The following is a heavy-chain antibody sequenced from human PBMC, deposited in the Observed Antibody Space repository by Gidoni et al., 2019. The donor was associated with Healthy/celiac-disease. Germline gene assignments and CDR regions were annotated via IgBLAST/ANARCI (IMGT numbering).Heavy chain of an antibody. D-gene: IGHD3-3*01. J-gene: IGHJ6*02. V-gene: IGHV1-2*02. Sequence: QVQLVQSGAEVKKPGASVKVSCTASGYTFTGYYMHWVRQAPGQGLEWMGWINPNSGGTNYAQKFQGRVTMTRDTSISTAYMELSRLRSDDTAVYYCALMGRYYDFWSGPPGDYYYYGMDVWGQGTTVTVSS. CDR1: GYTFTGYY. CDR2: INPNSGGT. CDR3: ALMGRYYDFWSGPPGDYYYYGMDV.